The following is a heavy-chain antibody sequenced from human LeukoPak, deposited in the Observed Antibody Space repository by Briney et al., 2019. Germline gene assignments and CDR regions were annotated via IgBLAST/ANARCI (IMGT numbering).Heavy chain of an antibody. CDR1: GFTFSTFA. J-gene: IGHJ4*02. CDR2: IFPSGGEI. Sequence: GGSLRLSCAASGFTFSTFAMIWVGQPPGKGLEWVSSIFPSGGEIHYADSVRGRFTISRDNSKSTLSLQMNSLRAEDTAIYYCATYRQVLLPFESWGQGTLVTVSS. CDR3: ATYRQVLLPFES. D-gene: IGHD2-8*02. V-gene: IGHV3-23*01.